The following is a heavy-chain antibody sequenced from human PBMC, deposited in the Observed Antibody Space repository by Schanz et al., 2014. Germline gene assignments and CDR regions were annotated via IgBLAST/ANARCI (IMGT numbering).Heavy chain of an antibody. V-gene: IGHV3-23*01. CDR3: AKDTGYCHGGACYCFEY. CDR1: GFTFTNYA. Sequence: EVQLLESGGGLVQPGGSLRLSCAASGFTFTNYAMTWVRQAPGKGLEWVSGISGSGGSTYDADSVKGRFIVSRDNSQNTLYLQMDSLRPEDTAVYFCAKDTGYCHGGACYCFEYWGLGILVTVAA. CDR2: ISGSGGST. J-gene: IGHJ4*02. D-gene: IGHD2-8*02.